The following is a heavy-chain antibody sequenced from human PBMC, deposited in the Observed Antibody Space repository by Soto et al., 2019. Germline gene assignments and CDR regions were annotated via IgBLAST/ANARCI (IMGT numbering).Heavy chain of an antibody. Sequence: PVGSLRLSCAASGFTFSSYSMNWVRQAPGKGLEWVSSISSSSSYIYYADSVKGRFTISRDNAKNSLYLQMNSLRAEDTAVYYCAREGEAPPKYYDFWNGYYMDYYYYMDVWGKGTTVTVSS. D-gene: IGHD3-3*01. CDR1: GFTFSSYS. J-gene: IGHJ6*03. V-gene: IGHV3-21*01. CDR3: AREGEAPPKYYDFWNGYYMDYYYYMDV. CDR2: ISSSSSYI.